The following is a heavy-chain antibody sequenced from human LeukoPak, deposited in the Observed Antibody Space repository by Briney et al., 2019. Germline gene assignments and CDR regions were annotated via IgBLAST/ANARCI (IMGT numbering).Heavy chain of an antibody. CDR1: GFTFSSYE. J-gene: IGHJ4*02. CDR3: AGRYDSSGYPLH. V-gene: IGHV3-48*03. D-gene: IGHD3-22*01. Sequence: GGSLRLSCAASGFTFSSYEMNWVRQAPGKGLEWVSYISSSGSTIYYADSVKGRFTISRDNAKKSLYLQMNSLRAEDTAVYYCAGRYDSSGYPLHWGQGTPVTVSS. CDR2: ISSSGSTI.